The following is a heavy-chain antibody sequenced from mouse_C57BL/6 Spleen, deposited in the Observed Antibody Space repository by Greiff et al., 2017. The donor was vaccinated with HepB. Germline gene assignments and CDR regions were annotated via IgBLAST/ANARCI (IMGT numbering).Heavy chain of an antibody. Sequence: DVHLVESGGDLVKPGGSPKLSCAASGFTFSSYGMSWVRQTPDKRLEWVATISSGGSYTYYPDSVKGRFTISRDNAKNTLYLQMSSLKSEDTAMYYCAIHGLMVTDYLDYWGQGTTLTVSS. CDR3: AIHGLMVTDYLDY. V-gene: IGHV5-6*01. D-gene: IGHD2-3*01. CDR1: GFTFSSYG. J-gene: IGHJ2*01. CDR2: ISSGGSYT.